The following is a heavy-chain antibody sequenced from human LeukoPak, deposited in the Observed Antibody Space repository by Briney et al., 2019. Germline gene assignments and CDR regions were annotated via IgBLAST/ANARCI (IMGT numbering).Heavy chain of an antibody. CDR3: ARSPHRFCSSWYDCYFDY. V-gene: IGHV1-46*01. CDR2: INPSGGST. CDR1: GYTFTSYY. Sequence: ASVKVSCKASGYTFTSYYMHWVRQAPGQGLEWMGIINPSGGSTSYAQKFQGRVTMTRDTSTSTVYMELSSLRSEDTAVYYSARSPHRFCSSWYDCYFDYWGQGTLVTVSS. D-gene: IGHD6-13*01. J-gene: IGHJ4*02.